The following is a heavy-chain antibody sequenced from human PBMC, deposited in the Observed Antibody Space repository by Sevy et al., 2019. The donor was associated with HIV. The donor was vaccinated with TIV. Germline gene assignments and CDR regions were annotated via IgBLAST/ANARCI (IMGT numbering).Heavy chain of an antibody. CDR1: RGSFTGYY. D-gene: IGHD5-18*01. CDR2: INHSGST. CDR3: ARGVGNSYGYDPDY. J-gene: IGHJ4*02. Sequence: SETLSLTCAVYRGSFTGYYWSWIRQPPGKGLEWIGEINHSGSTTYNPSLKSRVTISVDTSKNQFSLRLTSVTAADTAVYYCARGVGNSYGYDPDYWGQGTLATVSS. V-gene: IGHV4-34*01.